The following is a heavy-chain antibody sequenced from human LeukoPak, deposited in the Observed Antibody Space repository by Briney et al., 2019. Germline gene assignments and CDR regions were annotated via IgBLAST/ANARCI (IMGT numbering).Heavy chain of an antibody. CDR1: GGSISPYY. CDR3: AREGRIAAAGIGNY. CDR2: IYYSGST. J-gene: IGHJ4*02. V-gene: IGHV4-59*12. Sequence: SETLSLTCTVSGGSISPYYWSWIRQPPGKGLEWIGYIYYSGSTYYNPSLKSRVTISVDTSKNQFSLKLSSVTAADTAVYYCAREGRIAAAGIGNYWGQGTLVTVSS. D-gene: IGHD6-13*01.